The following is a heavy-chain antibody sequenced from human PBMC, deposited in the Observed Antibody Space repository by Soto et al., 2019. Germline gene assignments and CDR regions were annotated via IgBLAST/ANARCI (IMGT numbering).Heavy chain of an antibody. V-gene: IGHV3-53*01. CDR1: GLDVNSNY. J-gene: IGHJ4*02. CDR2: IYSDGRA. Sequence: VGSLRLSCAASGLDVNSNYMSWVRQAPGKGLEWVSIIYSDGRASQADSVKGRFISSRDNFENTVSLEMNRLRADDTAVYYCARCYWSGSYFCDYWGQGTLVTVSS. CDR3: ARCYWSGSYFCDY. D-gene: IGHD1-26*01.